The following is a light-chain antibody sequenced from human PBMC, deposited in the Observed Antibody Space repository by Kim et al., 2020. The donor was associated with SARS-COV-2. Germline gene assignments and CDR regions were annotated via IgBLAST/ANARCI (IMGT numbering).Light chain of an antibody. CDR2: EVS. CDR3: CSYAGSRV. V-gene: IGLV2-23*02. Sequence: PGQSITISSPGTSGDVESYNRVAWYQQHPGKAPKLMIYEVSKRPSGVSNRFYGSKSGNTASLTISGLQAEDEADYYCCSYAGSRVFGGGTQLTVL. CDR1: SGDVESYNR. J-gene: IGLJ3*02.